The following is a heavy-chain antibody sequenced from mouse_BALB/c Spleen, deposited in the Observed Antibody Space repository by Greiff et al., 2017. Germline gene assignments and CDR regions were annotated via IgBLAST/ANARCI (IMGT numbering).Heavy chain of an antibody. J-gene: IGHJ1*01. CDR3: ASDYYGSSYWYFDV. V-gene: IGHV2-2*02. CDR1: GFSLTSYG. Sequence: VKLVESGPGLVQPSQSLSITCTVSGFSLTSYGVHWVRQSPGKGLEWLGVIWSGGSTDYNAAFISRLSISKDNSKSQVFFKMNSLQANDTAIYYCASDYYGSSYWYFDVWGAGTTLTVSS. CDR2: IWSGGST. D-gene: IGHD1-1*01.